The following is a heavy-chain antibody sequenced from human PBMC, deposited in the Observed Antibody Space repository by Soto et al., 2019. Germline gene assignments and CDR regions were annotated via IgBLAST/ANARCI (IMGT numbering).Heavy chain of an antibody. CDR1: GFTFSSYG. V-gene: IGHV3-30*18. Sequence: GGAVRRSCAASGFTFSSYGMHWVRQAPGKGLEWVAVISYDGSNKYYADSVKGRFTISRDNSKNTLYLQMNSLRAEDTAVYYCAKWPRYCSSTSCSYYFDYWGQGTLVTVSS. CDR2: ISYDGSNK. J-gene: IGHJ4*02. D-gene: IGHD2-2*01. CDR3: AKWPRYCSSTSCSYYFDY.